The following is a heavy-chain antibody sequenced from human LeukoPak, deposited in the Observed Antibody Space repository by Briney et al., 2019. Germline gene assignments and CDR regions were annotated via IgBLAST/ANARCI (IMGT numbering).Heavy chain of an antibody. V-gene: IGHV3-48*03. J-gene: IGHJ4*02. CDR2: ISSSSNTM. CDR3: ARAGGHTYYFDY. Sequence: PGGSLRLSCAASGFTFSSYEMNWVRQAPGKGLEWVSYISSSSNTMYYADSVKGRFTISRDNAKNSLYLQMNSLRDEDTAVYYCARAGGHTYYFDYRGQGTLVTVSS. D-gene: IGHD3-16*01. CDR1: GFTFSSYE.